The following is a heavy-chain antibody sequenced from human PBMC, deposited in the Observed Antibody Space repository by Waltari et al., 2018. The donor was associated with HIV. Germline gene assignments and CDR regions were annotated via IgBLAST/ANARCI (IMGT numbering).Heavy chain of an antibody. J-gene: IGHJ6*02. D-gene: IGHD2-15*01. V-gene: IGHV4-34*02. Sequence: QVQLQQWGAGLLKPSATLSVTCSVPGGSLGTFYWNWVRHFPGKGLEWIGEVNPSGGTTYKPSLKGRVTISRDWSKNLFSLRLTSVTAADTALYYCAGIVHSASYSMDVWGQGTTVTVSS. CDR3: AGIVHSASYSMDV. CDR1: GGSLGTFY. CDR2: VNPSGGT.